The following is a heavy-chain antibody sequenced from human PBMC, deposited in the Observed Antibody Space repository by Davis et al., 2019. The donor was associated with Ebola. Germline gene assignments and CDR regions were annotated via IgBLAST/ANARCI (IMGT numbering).Heavy chain of an antibody. CDR2: VNPNSGNT. CDR3: ARRVTHKPDY. J-gene: IGHJ4*02. V-gene: IGHV1-8*01. CDR1: GYTFSSYD. D-gene: IGHD2-21*02. Sequence: ASVKVSCKTSGYTFSSYDINWIRQATGQGLEWMGWVNPNSGNTGYAQKFQGRVTMTRDTSVSTAYMELSSLSSDDTAIYYCARRVTHKPDYWGQGTLVTVS.